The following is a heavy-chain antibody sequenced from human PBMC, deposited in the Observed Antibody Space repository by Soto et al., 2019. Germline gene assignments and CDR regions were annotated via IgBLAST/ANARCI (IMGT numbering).Heavy chain of an antibody. CDR3: ARIVTGVLNLDH. V-gene: IGHV4-30-4*01. CDR2: IYYSGST. CDR1: GASISSGDYY. D-gene: IGHD3-9*01. J-gene: IGHJ5*02. Sequence: PSETLSLTCTVSGASISSGDYYWSWIRQPPEKGLEWIGYIYYSGSTYYNASLKSRLTISLDTSKNQFSLKLTSVTAADTAVYYCARIVTGVLNLDHWGQGTRVTVSS.